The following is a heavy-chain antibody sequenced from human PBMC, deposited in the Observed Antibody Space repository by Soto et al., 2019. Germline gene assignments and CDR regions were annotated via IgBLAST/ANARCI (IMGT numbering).Heavy chain of an antibody. CDR3: VRTSHYGSGSWNFDY. J-gene: IGHJ4*02. D-gene: IGHD3-10*01. V-gene: IGHV3-72*01. CDR2: TRNKANSYST. Sequence: EVQLVESGGGLVQPGGSLRLSCAASGFTFSDHYMDWVRQAPGKGLEWVGRTRNKANSYSTEYAASVRGRFTISRDESKNSLYLQMNSLNTEDTAVYYCVRTSHYGSGSWNFDYWGQGTLVTVSS. CDR1: GFTFSDHY.